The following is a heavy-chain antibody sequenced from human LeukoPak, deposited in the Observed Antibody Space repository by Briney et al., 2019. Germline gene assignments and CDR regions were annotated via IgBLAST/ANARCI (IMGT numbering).Heavy chain of an antibody. CDR1: GGSISSSNW. J-gene: IGHJ4*02. D-gene: IGHD5-18*01. Sequence: KASETLSLTCAVSGGSISSSNWWSWVRQPPGKGLEWIGEIYHSGSTNYNPSLKSRVTISVDKSKNQFSLKLSSVTAADTAVYYCARAPGYSYGSAYDYWGQGTLVTVSS. CDR3: ARAPGYSYGSAYDY. CDR2: IYHSGST. V-gene: IGHV4-4*02.